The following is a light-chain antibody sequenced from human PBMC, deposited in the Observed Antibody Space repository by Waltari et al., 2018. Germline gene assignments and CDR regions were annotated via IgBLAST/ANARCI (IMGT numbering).Light chain of an antibody. V-gene: IGKV3-20*01. CDR3: QQYDISPLT. CDR2: GAS. J-gene: IGKJ4*01. CDR1: QTVRTTY. Sequence: EIVLTQSPGTLSLSPGQRATLSGRASQTVRTTYLAWYQQKPGQAPTLLIYGASSRATGIPDRFSCSGSGTDFSLTSSSLEPEDFAVYYCQQYDISPLTFGGGTKVEIK.